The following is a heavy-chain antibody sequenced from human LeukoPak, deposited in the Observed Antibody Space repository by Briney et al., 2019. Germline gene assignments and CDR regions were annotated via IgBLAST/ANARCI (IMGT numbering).Heavy chain of an antibody. D-gene: IGHD6-13*01. J-gene: IGHJ4*02. CDR2: ISYDGSNK. Sequence: AGGSLRLSCAASGFTFSSYGMHWVRPAPGKGLEWVAVISYDGSNKYYADSVKGRFTISRDNSKNTLYLQMNSLRAEDTAVYYCAKDPGDSIAAAGPPDYWGQGTLVTVSS. V-gene: IGHV3-30*18. CDR3: AKDPGDSIAAAGPPDY. CDR1: GFTFSSYG.